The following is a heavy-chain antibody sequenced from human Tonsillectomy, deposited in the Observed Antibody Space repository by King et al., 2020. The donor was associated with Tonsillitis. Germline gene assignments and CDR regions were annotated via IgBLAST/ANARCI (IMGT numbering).Heavy chain of an antibody. CDR2: INPNSGGT. CDR1: GYTFTGYY. CDR3: ASTSLIFGVTLYYYYGMDV. D-gene: IGHD3-3*01. Sequence: VQLVESGAEVKKPGASVKVSCKASGYTFTGYYMHWVRQAPGQGLEWMGWINPNSGGTNYAQKFQGRVTMTRDTSISTAYMELSRLRSDDTAVYYCASTSLIFGVTLYYYYGMDVWGQGTTVTVSS. J-gene: IGHJ6*02. V-gene: IGHV1-2*02.